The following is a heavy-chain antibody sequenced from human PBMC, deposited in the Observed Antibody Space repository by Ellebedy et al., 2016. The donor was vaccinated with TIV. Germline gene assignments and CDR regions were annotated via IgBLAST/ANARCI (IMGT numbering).Heavy chain of an antibody. D-gene: IGHD6-19*01. V-gene: IGHV4-31*03. CDR3: ARRNSVILEAGIAY. J-gene: IGHJ4*02. Sequence: LRLSXTVSGGSISSDNYYWSWIRQHPGKGLEWIGYIYYSGSTYYNPSLQSRGTISVDTSKNQFSLRLTSMTAADTAVYYCARRNSVILEAGIAYWGQGTRVTVSS. CDR2: IYYSGST. CDR1: GGSISSDNYY.